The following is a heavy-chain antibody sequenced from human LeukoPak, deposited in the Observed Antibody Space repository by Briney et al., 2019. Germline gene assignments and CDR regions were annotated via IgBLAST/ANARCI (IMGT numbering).Heavy chain of an antibody. Sequence: GGSLRLSCAASGFTFSSYSMNWVRQAPGKGLEWVSSISDTRSYIYYADSVKGRFTISRDNAKSSLYLQLNSLRAEDTAVYYCARDLQINYGGSGTVYWGQGTLVTVSS. CDR1: GFTFSSYS. J-gene: IGHJ4*02. CDR3: ARDLQINYGGSGTVY. V-gene: IGHV3-21*01. D-gene: IGHD1-7*01. CDR2: ISDTRSYI.